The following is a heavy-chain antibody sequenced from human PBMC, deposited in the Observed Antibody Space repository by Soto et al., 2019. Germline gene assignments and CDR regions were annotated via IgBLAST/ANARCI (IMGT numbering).Heavy chain of an antibody. V-gene: IGHV3-21*01. D-gene: IGHD6-13*01. Sequence: PGGSLRLSCAASGFTFSSYSMNWVRQAPGKGLEWVSSISSSSRYIYYADSVKGRFTISRDNAKNSLYLQMNSLRAEDTAVYYCWRGLAASTISNWFDPWGQGTMVTVSS. CDR2: ISSSSRYI. CDR3: WRGLAASTISNWFDP. J-gene: IGHJ5*01. CDR1: GFTFSSYS.